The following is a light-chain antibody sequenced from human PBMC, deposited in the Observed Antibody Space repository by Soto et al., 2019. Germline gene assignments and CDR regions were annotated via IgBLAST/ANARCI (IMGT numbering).Light chain of an antibody. CDR3: SSYAGSNNWV. CDR2: EVS. J-gene: IGLJ3*02. V-gene: IGLV2-8*01. Sequence: QSVLTQPASVSGSLGQSVTISCTGTSSDVGGYNSVSWYQQHPGKAPKLMIYEVSKRPSGVPDRFSGSKSGNTASLTVSGLQAEDEADYYCSSYAGSNNWVFGRGTQLTV. CDR1: SSDVGGYNS.